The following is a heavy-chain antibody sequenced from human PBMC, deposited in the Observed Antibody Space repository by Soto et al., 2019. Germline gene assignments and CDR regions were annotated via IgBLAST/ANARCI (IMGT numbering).Heavy chain of an antibody. CDR3: ARDHLILPAHDFFYGSDV. CDR1: GFTFIIYS. J-gene: IGHJ6*02. Sequence: GGSLRLSCEVSGFTFIIYSMSWGRQSPGKGLEWVARIPQDGVDGHYADSVKGRCTISRDNGKNSLYLQLNNLRAEDAAVYYCARDHLILPAHDFFYGSDVWGRGATVTVAS. V-gene: IGHV3-7*03. D-gene: IGHD2-21*02. CDR2: IPQDGVDG.